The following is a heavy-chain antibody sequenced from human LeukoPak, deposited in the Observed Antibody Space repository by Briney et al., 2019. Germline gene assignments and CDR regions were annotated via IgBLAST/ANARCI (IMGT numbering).Heavy chain of an antibody. CDR3: ARVFGWWGRGEYFDY. CDR2: IYYSEST. D-gene: IGHD2-8*02. CDR1: GGSIRSYY. J-gene: IGHJ4*02. V-gene: IGHV4-59*01. Sequence: SETLSLTCTVSGGSIRSYYWSWIRQPPGKGLEWIGYIYYSESTNYNPSLKSRVTISVDTSKNQFSLKLSSVTAADTAVYYCARVFGWWGRGEYFDYWGQGTLVTVSS.